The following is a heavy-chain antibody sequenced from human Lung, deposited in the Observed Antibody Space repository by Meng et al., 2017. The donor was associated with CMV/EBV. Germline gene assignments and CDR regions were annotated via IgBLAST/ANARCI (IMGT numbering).Heavy chain of an antibody. CDR1: GFIFSSYG. CDR2: IRYDGTNK. V-gene: IGHV3-30*02. CDR3: AKDPMSYLGFDY. J-gene: IGHJ4*02. D-gene: IGHD1-26*01. Sequence: GESLKISCAASGFIFSSYGMHWVRQAPGKVLEWVAFIRYDGTNKFYTDSVKGRFTISRDNSNNTLYLQMNSLRAEDTAVYYCAKDPMSYLGFDYWGQGTLVTVSS.